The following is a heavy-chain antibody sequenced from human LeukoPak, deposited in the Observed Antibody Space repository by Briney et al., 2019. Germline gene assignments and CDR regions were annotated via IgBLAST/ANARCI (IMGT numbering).Heavy chain of an antibody. Sequence: GGSLRLSCAASGFTFSSYEMNCVRQAPGKGLEWVSYISSSGGAISYADSVKGRFTISRDNAKNSLYLHMNSLRAEDTAVYFCARSRVEVYGDYGTSYYYYYMDVWGKGTTVTVSS. D-gene: IGHD4-17*01. CDR2: ISSSGGAI. CDR3: ARSRVEVYGDYGTSYYYYYMDV. J-gene: IGHJ6*03. V-gene: IGHV3-48*03. CDR1: GFTFSSYE.